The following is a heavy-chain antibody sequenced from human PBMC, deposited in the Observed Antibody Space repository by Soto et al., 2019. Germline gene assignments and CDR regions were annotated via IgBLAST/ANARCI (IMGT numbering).Heavy chain of an antibody. CDR2: MNPNSNNT. CDR3: ARSDGYLFNWLDS. Sequence: QVQLVQSGAEVKTPGASVKVSCKASGYTFASYDMNWVRQAPGQGLEWMGWMNPNSNNTGYAQKFQGRLTMTRDIALSIAHLELSSLRNEDTAVYYCARSDGYLFNWLDSWGQGTLVTVSA. J-gene: IGHJ5*01. V-gene: IGHV1-8*01. CDR1: GYTFASYD. D-gene: IGHD2-21*01.